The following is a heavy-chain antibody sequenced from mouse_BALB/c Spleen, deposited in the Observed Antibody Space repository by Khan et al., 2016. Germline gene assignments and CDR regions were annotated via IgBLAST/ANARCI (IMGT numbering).Heavy chain of an antibody. V-gene: IGHV3-2*02. CDR3: ARSAPFYSDY. J-gene: IGHJ2*01. D-gene: IGHD6-1*01. CDR1: GYSITSDYA. CDR2: ISYSGST. Sequence: EVQLQESGPGLVKPSQSLSLTCTVTGYSITSDYAWNWIRQFPGNKLEWMGYISYSGSTSYNPSLKSRISITRDTSKNQFFLQLHSVTTEDTASYYCARSAPFYSDYWGHGTTLTVSS.